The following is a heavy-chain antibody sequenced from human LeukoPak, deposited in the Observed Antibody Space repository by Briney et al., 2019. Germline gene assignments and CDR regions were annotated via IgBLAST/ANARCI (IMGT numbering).Heavy chain of an antibody. CDR3: ARDRSEIAMAEGWFDP. D-gene: IGHD6-19*01. CDR1: GTSISTSYWY. Sequence: KPSETLSLTCTVSGTSISTSYWYWSWIRQPPGKGLEWIGYIYYNGNTDYSPSLKSRVTISVDTAKNQFSLKLSSVTAADTAVYYCARDRSEIAMAEGWFDPWGQGRLVTVSS. CDR2: IYYNGNT. V-gene: IGHV4-61*01. J-gene: IGHJ5*02.